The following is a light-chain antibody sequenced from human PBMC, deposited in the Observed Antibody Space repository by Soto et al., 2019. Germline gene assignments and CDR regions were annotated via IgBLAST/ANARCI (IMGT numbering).Light chain of an antibody. J-gene: IGKJ1*01. Sequence: EIVLTPSPATLSLSPGERATLYCRASQSVSSYLAWYQQKPGQAPRLLIYDASNRATGIPARFTGSGSGTDFTLTIRSLEPEDFAVYYCQQRSNSWTFGQGTKVDIK. CDR1: QSVSSY. CDR2: DAS. CDR3: QQRSNSWT. V-gene: IGKV3-11*01.